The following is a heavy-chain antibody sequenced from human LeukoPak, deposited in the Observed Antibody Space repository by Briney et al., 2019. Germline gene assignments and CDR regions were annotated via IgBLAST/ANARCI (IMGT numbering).Heavy chain of an antibody. J-gene: IGHJ6*03. V-gene: IGHV3-23*01. Sequence: VGSLRLSCAASGFSFSSYAMSWVRQAPGEGLEWVSAISGSGGSTYYADSVKGRFTISRDNSKNTPYLQMNSLRAEDTAVYYCAKGYSSSWYYYYYMDVWGKGTTVTVSS. D-gene: IGHD6-13*01. CDR2: ISGSGGST. CDR3: AKGYSSSWYYYYYMDV. CDR1: GFSFSSYA.